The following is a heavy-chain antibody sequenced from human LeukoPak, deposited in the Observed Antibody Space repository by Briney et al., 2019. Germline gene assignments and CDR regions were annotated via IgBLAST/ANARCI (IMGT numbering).Heavy chain of an antibody. D-gene: IGHD6-13*01. CDR1: GFTFSSYA. V-gene: IGHV3-23*01. CDR3: AKPSSSSWYRGAFDI. Sequence: GGSLRLSCAASGFTFSSYATSWVRQAPGKGLEWVSAISGSGGSTYYADSVKGRFTISRDNSKNTLYLQMNSLRAEDTAVYYCAKPSSSSWYRGAFDIWGQGTMVTVSS. J-gene: IGHJ3*02. CDR2: ISGSGGST.